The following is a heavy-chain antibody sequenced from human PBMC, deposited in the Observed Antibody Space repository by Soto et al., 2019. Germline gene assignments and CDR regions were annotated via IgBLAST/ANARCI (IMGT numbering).Heavy chain of an antibody. J-gene: IGHJ4*02. V-gene: IGHV1-18*01. D-gene: IGHD7-27*01. CDR2: ITADNGDT. Sequence: QIQLVQSGAEVKKPGASVKVSCRASGYTFSSYGITWVRQAPGQGLEWMGWITADNGDTKFAQKLQGRVSMNIDTPTTTGYMELRDLTSDDTALYYCARRTLGSAIGIGDYWGQGTLVTVSS. CDR3: ARRTLGSAIGIGDY. CDR1: GYTFSSYG.